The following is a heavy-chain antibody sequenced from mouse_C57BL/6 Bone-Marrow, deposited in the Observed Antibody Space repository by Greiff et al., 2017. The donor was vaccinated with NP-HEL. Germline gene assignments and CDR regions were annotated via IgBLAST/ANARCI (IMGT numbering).Heavy chain of an antibody. Sequence: EVQLVESGGGLVKPGGSLKLSCAASGFTFSSYAMSWVRQTPEKRLEWVATISDGGSYTYYPDNVKGRFTISRDNAKNNLYLQMSHLKSEDTAMYYCARGDTTGVWGTGTTVTVSS. CDR1: GFTFSSYA. CDR2: ISDGGSYT. J-gene: IGHJ1*03. D-gene: IGHD1-1*01. CDR3: ARGDTTGV. V-gene: IGHV5-4*01.